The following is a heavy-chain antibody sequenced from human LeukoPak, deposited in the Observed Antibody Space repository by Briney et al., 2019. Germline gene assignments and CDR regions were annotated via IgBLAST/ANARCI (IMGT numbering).Heavy chain of an antibody. CDR3: AKEEWRRRDYNGMDV. CDR1: GFTFNSFG. CDR2: ISGSGGST. Sequence: PGGSLRLSCAASGFTFNSFGMHWVRQAPGKGLEWVSGISGSGGSTDYADSVKGRFIISRDNSKNTLYLQMNSLRAEDTAIYYCAKEEWRRRDYNGMDVWGQGTTVTVSS. D-gene: IGHD5-12*01. V-gene: IGHV3-23*01. J-gene: IGHJ6*02.